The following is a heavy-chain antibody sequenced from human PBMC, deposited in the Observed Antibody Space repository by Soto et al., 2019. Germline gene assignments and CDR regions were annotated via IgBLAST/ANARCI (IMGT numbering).Heavy chain of an antibody. CDR2: INSDGSST. D-gene: IGHD3-9*01. J-gene: IGHJ6*03. CDR3: ATGGLRYFDWSCMDV. CDR1: GFTFSSYS. V-gene: IGHV3-74*01. Sequence: PGGSLRLSCAASGFTFSSYSMNWVRQAPGKGLVWVSRINSDGSSTSYADSVKGRFTISRDNAKNTLYLQMNSLRAEDTAVYYCATGGLRYFDWSCMDVWGKGTTVTVSS.